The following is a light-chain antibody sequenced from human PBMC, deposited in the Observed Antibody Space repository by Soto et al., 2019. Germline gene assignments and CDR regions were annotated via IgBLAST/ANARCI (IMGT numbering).Light chain of an antibody. CDR1: KLGDKY. CDR2: QDS. CDR3: QAWDSSTRVV. Sequence: SYELTQPLSVSVSPGQTASITCSGDKLGDKYACWYQQKPGQSPVLVIYQDSKRPSGIPERFSGSNSGNTATLTISGTQAMDEADYYCQAWDSSTRVVFGGGTQLTVL. V-gene: IGLV3-1*01. J-gene: IGLJ2*01.